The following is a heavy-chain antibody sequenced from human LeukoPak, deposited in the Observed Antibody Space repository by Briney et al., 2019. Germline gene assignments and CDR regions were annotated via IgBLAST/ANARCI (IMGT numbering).Heavy chain of an antibody. V-gene: IGHV3-30*18. Sequence: GGSLRLSCAASGFTFSSYGMHWVRQAPGKGLEWVAVISYDGSNKYYADSVKGRFTISRDNSKNTLYLQMNSLRAEDTAVYYCAKPREGYSCEDFDYRGQGTLVTVSS. D-gene: IGHD5-18*01. CDR3: AKPREGYSCEDFDY. CDR1: GFTFSSYG. CDR2: ISYDGSNK. J-gene: IGHJ4*02.